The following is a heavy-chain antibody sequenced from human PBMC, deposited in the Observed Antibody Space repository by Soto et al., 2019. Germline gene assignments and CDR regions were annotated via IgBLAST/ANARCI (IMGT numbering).Heavy chain of an antibody. J-gene: IGHJ3*01. V-gene: IGHV3-74*01. Sequence: PGGSMRLSCAASGFTFNDYWIHWVRQAPGKGLVWVSRIKFDGSSANYADSVKGRFTISRDNARDTVYLQMNSLRAEDTAVYYCARGVRGHYGFDVWGQGTMVTVSS. CDR1: GFTFNDYW. CDR2: IKFDGSSA. D-gene: IGHD3-10*01. CDR3: ARGVRGHYGFDV.